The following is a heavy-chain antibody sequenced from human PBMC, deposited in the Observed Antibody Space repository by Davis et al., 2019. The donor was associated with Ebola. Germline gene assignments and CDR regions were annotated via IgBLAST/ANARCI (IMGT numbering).Heavy chain of an antibody. CDR1: GYIFSNYD. Sequence: ASVKVSCKASGYIFSNYDINWVRQASGQGLEWMGWINPNSGGTNYAQKFQGWVTMTRDTSISTAYMELSRLRSDDTAVYYCARTLEYSSSPFDYWGQGTLVTVSS. CDR3: ARTLEYSSSPFDY. J-gene: IGHJ4*02. CDR2: INPNSGGT. D-gene: IGHD6-6*01. V-gene: IGHV1-2*04.